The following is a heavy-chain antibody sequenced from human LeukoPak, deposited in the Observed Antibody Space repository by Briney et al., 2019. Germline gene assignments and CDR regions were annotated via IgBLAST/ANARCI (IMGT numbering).Heavy chain of an antibody. D-gene: IGHD6-13*01. V-gene: IGHV4-34*01. CDR1: GGSISSYY. CDR2: INHSGST. CDR3: ARPQRGYSSSWYGEEWFDP. Sequence: SETLSLTCTVSGGSISSYYWSWIRQPPGKGLEWIGEINHSGSTNYNPSLKSRVTISVDTSKNQFSLKLSSVTAADTAVYYCARPQRGYSSSWYGEEWFDPWGQGTLVTVSS. J-gene: IGHJ5*02.